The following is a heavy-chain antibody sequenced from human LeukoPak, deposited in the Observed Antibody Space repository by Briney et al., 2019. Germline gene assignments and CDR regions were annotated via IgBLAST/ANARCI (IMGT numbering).Heavy chain of an antibody. CDR2: ISGSGGGT. J-gene: IGHJ4*02. Sequence: GGSLRLSCAASGFTFSSYAMSWVRQAPGKGLEWASGISGSGGGTHYADSVKGRFTISRDNSKNTLDLQMNSLRAEATAVNYCAKGWIDYFDYGGQGPLVTVPS. V-gene: IGHV3-23*01. CDR3: AKGWIDYFDY. D-gene: IGHD2-2*03. CDR1: GFTFSSYA.